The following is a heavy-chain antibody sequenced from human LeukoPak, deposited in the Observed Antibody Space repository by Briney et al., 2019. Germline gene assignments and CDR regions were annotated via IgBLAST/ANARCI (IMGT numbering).Heavy chain of an antibody. D-gene: IGHD6-13*01. CDR2: IKQDGSGK. V-gene: IGHV3-7*01. CDR1: GFTFSSYW. CDR3: ARDWAAAAGIYPSSVGLLEYYFDY. J-gene: IGHJ4*02. Sequence: GGSLRLSCAASGFTFSSYWMSWVRQAPGKGLEWVANIKQDGSGKYYVDSVKGRFTISRDNAKNSLYLQMNSLRAEDTAVYYCARDWAAAAGIYPSSVGLLEYYFDYWGQGTLVTVSS.